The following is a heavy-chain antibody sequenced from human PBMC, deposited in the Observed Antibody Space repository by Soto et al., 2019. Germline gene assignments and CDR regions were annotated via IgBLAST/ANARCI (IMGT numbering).Heavy chain of an antibody. V-gene: IGHV3-15*01. CDR3: ATDSADIVVVPATFGMDV. Sequence: LSLSCAASGITFSNAWMTWVRQAPGKGLEWVGRIKSITDGGTTDYAAPVKGRFTISRDDSKDTLYLQMNNLRTEDTAVYHCATDSADIVVVPATFGMDVWGQGTTVTVSS. CDR1: GITFSNAW. D-gene: IGHD2-2*01. CDR2: IKSITDGGTT. J-gene: IGHJ6*02.